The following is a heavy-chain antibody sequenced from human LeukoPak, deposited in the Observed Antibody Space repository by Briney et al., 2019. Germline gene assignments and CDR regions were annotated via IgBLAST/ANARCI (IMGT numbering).Heavy chain of an antibody. CDR2: IYTSGST. CDR1: GGSISGGSYY. CDR3: ARARVQLWSSDAFDI. V-gene: IGHV4-61*02. D-gene: IGHD5-18*01. Sequence: SETLSLTCTVSGGSISGGSYYWSWIRQPAGKGLEWIGRIYTSGSTNYNPSLKSRVTISVDTSKSQFSLKLSSVTAADTAVYYCARARVQLWSSDAFDIWGQGTMVTVSS. J-gene: IGHJ3*02.